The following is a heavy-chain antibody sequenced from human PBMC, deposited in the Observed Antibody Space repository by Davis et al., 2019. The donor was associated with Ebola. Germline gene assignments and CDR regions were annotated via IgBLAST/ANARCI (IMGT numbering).Heavy chain of an antibody. CDR1: GYTFTSYY. D-gene: IGHD3-22*01. V-gene: IGHV1-2*06. CDR3: AKVLTPYYDRSPHIPLDAFDI. CDR2: INPHSGGT. Sequence: AASVKVSCKASGYTFTSYYMHWVRQAPGQGLEWMGRINPHSGGTNYAQKFQGRVTMTRDTSISTAYMELSRLTSDDTALYYCAKVLTPYYDRSPHIPLDAFDIWGQGTMVTVSS. J-gene: IGHJ3*02.